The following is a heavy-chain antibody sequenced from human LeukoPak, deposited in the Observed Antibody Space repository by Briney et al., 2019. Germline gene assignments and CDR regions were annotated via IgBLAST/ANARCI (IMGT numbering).Heavy chain of an antibody. D-gene: IGHD3-10*01. CDR2: INHSGST. Sequence: SETLSLTCAVYGGSFNGYYWSWIRQPPGKGLEWIGEINHSGSTNYNPSLKSRVTISVDTSKNQFSLKLSSVTAADTAVYYCARGRSVAPLDYWGQGTLVTVSS. CDR1: GGSFNGYY. J-gene: IGHJ4*02. CDR3: ARGRSVAPLDY. V-gene: IGHV4-34*01.